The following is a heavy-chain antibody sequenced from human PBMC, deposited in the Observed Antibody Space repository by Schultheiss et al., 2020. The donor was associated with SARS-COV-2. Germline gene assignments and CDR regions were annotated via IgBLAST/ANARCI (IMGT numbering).Heavy chain of an antibody. CDR2: VWYDGNNK. J-gene: IGHJ4*02. Sequence: GGSLRLSCAASGFTFSSYAMDWVRQAPGKGLEWVALVWYDGNNKYYADSVRGRFAISRDNSKNTLYLQMNSLRAEDTAVYYCVKAGDTAMVDGYFDYWGQGTLVTVSS. CDR3: VKAGDTAMVDGYFDY. CDR1: GFTFSSYA. V-gene: IGHV3-33*06. D-gene: IGHD5-18*01.